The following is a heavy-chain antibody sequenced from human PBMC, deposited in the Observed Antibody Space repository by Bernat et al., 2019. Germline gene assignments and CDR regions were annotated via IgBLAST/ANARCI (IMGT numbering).Heavy chain of an antibody. CDR1: GFTFSSYA. CDR3: ARDSSGWYRFPTYYFDY. V-gene: IGHV3-30-3*01. D-gene: IGHD6-19*01. J-gene: IGHJ4*02. CDR2: ISYDGSNK. Sequence: QVQLVESGGGVVQPGRSLRLFCAASGFTFSSYAMHWVRQAPGKGLEWVAVISYDGSNKYYADSVKGRFTISRDNSKNTLYLQMNSLRAEDTAVYYCARDSSGWYRFPTYYFDYWGQGTLVTVSS.